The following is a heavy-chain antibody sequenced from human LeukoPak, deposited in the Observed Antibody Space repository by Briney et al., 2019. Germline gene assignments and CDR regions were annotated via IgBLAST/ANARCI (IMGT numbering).Heavy chain of an antibody. CDR1: GFTFSSYA. CDR3: AKDLTVEPEVGY. V-gene: IGHV3-23*01. Sequence: GGSLRLSCAASGFTFSSYAMSWVRQAPGKGLEWVSAISGSGGSTYYADSVKGRFTISRDNSKNTLYLQMNSLRAEDTAVCYCAKDLTVEPEVGYWGQGTLVTVSS. D-gene: IGHD2-2*01. CDR2: ISGSGGST. J-gene: IGHJ4*02.